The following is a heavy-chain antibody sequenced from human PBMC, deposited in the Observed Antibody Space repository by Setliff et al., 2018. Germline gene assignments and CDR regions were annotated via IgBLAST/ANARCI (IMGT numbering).Heavy chain of an antibody. D-gene: IGHD5-18*01. Sequence: SVKVSCKASGGTFSSYATSWVRQAPGQGLEWMGGIIPILGIANYAQKFQGRVTITADESTSTAYMELSSLRSEDTAVYYCARERPRGYSYGYDYYYYGMDVWGQGTTVTVSS. CDR1: GGTFSSYA. V-gene: IGHV1-69*10. CDR3: ARERPRGYSYGYDYYYYGMDV. CDR2: IIPILGIA. J-gene: IGHJ6*02.